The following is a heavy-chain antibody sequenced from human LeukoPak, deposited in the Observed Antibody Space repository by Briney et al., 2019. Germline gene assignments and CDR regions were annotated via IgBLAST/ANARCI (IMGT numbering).Heavy chain of an antibody. CDR1: GGSIRSYY. CDR2: IYYSGIT. D-gene: IGHD3-3*01. Sequence: SEALSLTCIVSGGSIRSYYWSWIRQAPGKPLEWIGYIYYSGITNSNPSLKSRVTVSVDKSNNQFSLKLTSVTAADTAVYYCARGPGEQFLGYYMDVWGKGTTVIVSS. V-gene: IGHV4-59*01. J-gene: IGHJ6*03. CDR3: ARGPGEQFLGYYMDV.